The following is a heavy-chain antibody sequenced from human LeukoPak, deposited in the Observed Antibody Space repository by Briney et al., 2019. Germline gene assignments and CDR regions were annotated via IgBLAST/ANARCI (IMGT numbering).Heavy chain of an antibody. D-gene: IGHD2-15*01. V-gene: IGHV3-21*01. CDR3: AVDCSGGSCYYEDFDY. CDR2: ISSSSSYI. CDR1: GFAFSSYS. J-gene: IGHJ4*02. Sequence: GGSLRLSCAASGFAFSSYSMTWVRQAPGQGLEWVSSISSSSSYIYYAASVKGRFTISRDNAKNSLYLQMNSLRAEDTAVYYCAVDCSGGSCYYEDFDYWGQGTLVTVSS.